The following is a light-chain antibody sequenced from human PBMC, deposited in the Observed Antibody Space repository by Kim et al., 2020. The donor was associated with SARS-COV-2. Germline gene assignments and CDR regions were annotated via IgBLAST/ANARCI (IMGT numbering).Light chain of an antibody. J-gene: IGLJ3*02. CDR3: LLYYSGTWV. V-gene: IGLV7-43*01. Sequence: QAVVTQEPSLTVSPGGTVTPTCASSTGAVTSGYYPNWFQQKPGQAPRTLIYNTNNKRSWTPARFSGSLLGGKAALTLSGVQPEDEAEYYCLLYYSGTWVFGGGTQLTVL. CDR2: NTN. CDR1: TGAVTSGYY.